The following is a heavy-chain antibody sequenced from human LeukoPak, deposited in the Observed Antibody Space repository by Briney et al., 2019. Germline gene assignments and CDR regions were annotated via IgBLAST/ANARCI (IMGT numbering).Heavy chain of an antibody. D-gene: IGHD3-3*01. CDR3: AKEGHSDFWSGYYYASYYFDY. V-gene: IGHV3-30-3*01. CDR2: ISYDGGNK. J-gene: IGHJ4*02. CDR1: GFTFSSYA. Sequence: GRSLRLSCAASGFTFSSYAMHWVRQAPGKGLEWVAVISYDGGNKYYADSVKGRFTISRDNSKNTLYLQMNSLRAEDTAVYYCAKEGHSDFWSGYYYASYYFDYWGQGTLVTVSS.